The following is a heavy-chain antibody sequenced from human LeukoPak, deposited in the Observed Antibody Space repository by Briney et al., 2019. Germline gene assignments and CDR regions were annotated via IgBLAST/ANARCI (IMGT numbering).Heavy chain of an antibody. CDR3: ARVGAVAGHRWFDEY. J-gene: IGHJ4*02. D-gene: IGHD6-19*01. V-gene: IGHV1-18*01. Sequence: EASVKVSCKASGYTFTSYGISWVRQAPGQGLEWMGWVSAYNGNTNYAQKLQGRVTMTTDTSTSTAYMELRSLRSDDTAVYYCARVGAVAGHRWFDEYWGQGTLVTVSS. CDR1: GYTFTSYG. CDR2: VSAYNGNT.